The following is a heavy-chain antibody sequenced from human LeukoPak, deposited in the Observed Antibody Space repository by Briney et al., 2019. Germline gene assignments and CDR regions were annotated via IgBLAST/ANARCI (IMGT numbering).Heavy chain of an antibody. V-gene: IGHV4-39*07. D-gene: IGHD3-10*01. CDR1: GGSISSSSYY. Sequence: SETLSLTCTVSGGSISSSSYYWGWLRQPPGKGLEWIGSIYYSGSTYYNPSLKSRVTISVDTSKNQFSLKLSSVTAADTAVYYCASSRARGWFDPWGQGTLVTVSS. CDR3: ASSRARGWFDP. J-gene: IGHJ5*02. CDR2: IYYSGST.